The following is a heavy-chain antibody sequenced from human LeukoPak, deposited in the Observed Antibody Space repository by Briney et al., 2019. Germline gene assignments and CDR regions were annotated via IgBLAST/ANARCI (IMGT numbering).Heavy chain of an antibody. CDR3: AKLFESGTYNNFFHY. D-gene: IGHD3-10*01. J-gene: IGHJ4*02. CDR1: GFTVSSNY. V-gene: IGHV3-53*01. Sequence: TGGSLRLSCAASGFTVSSNYMSWVRQAPGKWLEWVSAITATSSSTHDADSVQGRFTISRDNSKNTLYLQMNSLRPEDTAIYYCAKLFESGTYNNFFHYWGQGTLVTVFS. CDR2: TATSSST.